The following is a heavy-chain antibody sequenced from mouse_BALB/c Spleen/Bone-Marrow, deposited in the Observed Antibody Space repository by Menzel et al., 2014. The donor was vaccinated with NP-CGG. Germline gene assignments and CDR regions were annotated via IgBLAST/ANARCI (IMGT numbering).Heavy chain of an antibody. V-gene: IGHV1S81*02. Sequence: VHLVESGAELVKPGASVKLSCKASGYTFTSYYMYWVKQRPGQGLEWIGGINPSNGGTNFNEKFKSKATLTVDKSSSTAYMQLSNLTSEDSAVYYCTRDHYYYGSSYWYFDVWGAGTTVPVSS. CDR1: GYTFTSYY. J-gene: IGHJ1*01. D-gene: IGHD1-1*01. CDR3: TRDHYYYGSSYWYFDV. CDR2: INPSNGGT.